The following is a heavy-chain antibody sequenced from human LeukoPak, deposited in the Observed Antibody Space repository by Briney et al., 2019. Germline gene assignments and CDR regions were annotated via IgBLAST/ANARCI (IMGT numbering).Heavy chain of an antibody. V-gene: IGHV1-2*02. CDR3: ARVSTSGYRDWLDP. J-gene: IGHJ5*02. D-gene: IGHD3-9*01. CDR1: GYTFADYY. Sequence: GASVKVSCKTSGYTFADYYIHWVRQAPGQGLEWMGWIYPKSGGTNSAQKFQGRVTMTRDTSISTAYMELSRLRFDDTAVYYCARVSTSGYRDWLDPWGQGTLVTVSP. CDR2: IYPKSGGT.